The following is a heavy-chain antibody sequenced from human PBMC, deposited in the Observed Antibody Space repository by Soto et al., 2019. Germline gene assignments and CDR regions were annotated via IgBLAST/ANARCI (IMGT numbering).Heavy chain of an antibody. CDR2: IVPNIGTV. V-gene: IGHV1-69*06. J-gene: IGHJ4*02. CDR1: GGTLSRFISYP. Sequence: QVQLVQSGAEVKKPGSSVKVSCEASGGTLSRFISYPINWVRQAPGQGLEWMGGIVPNIGTVNYAQKFQGRLTITADKSTGTGYMELSNLRSEDTALYYCARRDTSGFLRYFDNWGQGTLVTVSS. CDR3: ARRDTSGFLRYFDN. D-gene: IGHD3-3*01.